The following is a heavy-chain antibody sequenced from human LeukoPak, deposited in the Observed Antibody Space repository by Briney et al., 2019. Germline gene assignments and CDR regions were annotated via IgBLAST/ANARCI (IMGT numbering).Heavy chain of an antibody. Sequence: ASVKVSCKASGYTFTGYYMHWVRQAPGQGREGMGWINPNSGGTNYAQKFQGRVTMTRDTSISTAYMELSRLRSDDTAVYYCARNLDCSGGSCYSFALQLFDYWGQGTLVTVSS. V-gene: IGHV1-2*02. CDR2: INPNSGGT. J-gene: IGHJ4*02. D-gene: IGHD2-15*01. CDR1: GYTFTGYY. CDR3: ARNLDCSGGSCYSFALQLFDY.